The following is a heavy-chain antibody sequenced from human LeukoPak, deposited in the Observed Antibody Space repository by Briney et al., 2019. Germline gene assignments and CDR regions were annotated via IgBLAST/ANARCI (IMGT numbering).Heavy chain of an antibody. CDR3: ARGRITMVRGTGNWFDP. CDR1: GFTFSSYA. V-gene: IGHV3-23*01. CDR2: ISGSGGST. D-gene: IGHD3-10*01. Sequence: GGSLRLSCAASGFTFSSYAMSWVRQAPGKGLEWVSAISGSGGSTYYADSVKGRFTISRDNSKNTLYLQMNSLRAEDTAVYYCARGRITMVRGTGNWFDPWGQGTLVTVSS. J-gene: IGHJ5*02.